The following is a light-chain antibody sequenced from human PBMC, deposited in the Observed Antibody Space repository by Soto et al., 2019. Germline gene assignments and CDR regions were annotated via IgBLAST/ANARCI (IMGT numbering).Light chain of an antibody. V-gene: IGKV3-20*01. CDR2: GAS. CDR3: QQYAGSPRT. Sequence: EIVLTQSPGTLSFSPGERATLSCRASQSVRSDSLAWYQQKPGQAPRLLIYGASSRAAGIPDRFSGSGSGTDFTLTVSRLEPEDFALFYCQQYAGSPRTFGQGTTVEIK. CDR1: QSVRSDS. J-gene: IGKJ1*01.